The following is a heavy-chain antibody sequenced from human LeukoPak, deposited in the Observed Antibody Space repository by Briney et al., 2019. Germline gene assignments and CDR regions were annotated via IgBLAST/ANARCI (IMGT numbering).Heavy chain of an antibody. J-gene: IGHJ4*02. CDR1: GGSITGHY. V-gene: IGHV4-59*08. CDR2: FFHSGST. Sequence: SETLSLTCTISGGSITGHYWSWIRQPPGKGLEWIGYFFHSGSTSYNPSLKSRVTVSIDTSKNQISLKLTSVTAADTAVYYCARHYTSGWDLDYWGQGTPVTVSS. CDR3: ARHYTSGWDLDY. D-gene: IGHD6-19*01.